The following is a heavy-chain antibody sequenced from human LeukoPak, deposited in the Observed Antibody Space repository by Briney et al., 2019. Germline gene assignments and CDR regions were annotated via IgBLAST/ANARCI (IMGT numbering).Heavy chain of an antibody. CDR2: IYYSGST. V-gene: IGHV4-59*01. CDR1: GASMSTYY. D-gene: IGHD6-13*01. Sequence: SETLSLTCTVSGASMSTYYWGWIRQPPGKGLEWIGFIYYSGSTNYNPSLKSRVTISVDTSKNQFSLKLSSVTAADTAVYYCARAWSSSWYSKNRYWYFDLWGRGTLVTVSS. J-gene: IGHJ2*01. CDR3: ARAWSSSWYSKNRYWYFDL.